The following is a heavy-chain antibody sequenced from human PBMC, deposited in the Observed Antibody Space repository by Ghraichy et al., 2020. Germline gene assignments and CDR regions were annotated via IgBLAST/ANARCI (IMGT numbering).Heavy chain of an antibody. CDR1: SGSVSGGTYY. CDR2: IFSTGGT. D-gene: IGHD6-13*01. Sequence: SETLSLTCTPSSGSVSGGTYYWSWIRQSPGGRLEWIGYIFSTGGTNYNPSLESRVTISLDTTVNHMSLTVTSVTAADTAVYFCARSAATRRPFDYWGQGTLVTVSS. J-gene: IGHJ4*02. V-gene: IGHV4-61*03. CDR3: ARSAATRRPFDY.